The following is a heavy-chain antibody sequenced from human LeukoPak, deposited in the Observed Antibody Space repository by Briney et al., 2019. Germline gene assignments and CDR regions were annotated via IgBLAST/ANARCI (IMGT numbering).Heavy chain of an antibody. CDR1: GFTFDDYA. CDR2: ISWNSGSI. J-gene: IGHJ6*02. V-gene: IGHV3-9*01. Sequence: GGSLRLSCAASGFTFDDYAMHWVRQAPGKGLEWVSGISWNSGSIGYADSVKGRFTTSRDNAKNSLYLQMNSLRAEDTALYYCAKDFSSTPGAGMDVWGQGTTVTVSS. D-gene: IGHD2-2*01. CDR3: AKDFSSTPGAGMDV.